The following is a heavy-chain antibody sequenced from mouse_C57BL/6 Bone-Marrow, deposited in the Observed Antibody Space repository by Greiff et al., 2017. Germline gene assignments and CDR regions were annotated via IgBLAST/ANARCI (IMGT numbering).Heavy chain of an antibody. V-gene: IGHV1-55*01. CDR1: GYTFTSYW. Sequence: QVQLQQPGAELVKPGASVQMSCKASGYTFTSYWITWVKQRPGQGLAWIGDVYPGSGSTNYNEKFTSKDTLTVNTSSSTAYMQLSSLTSEDSAVYYCARPYYSNYWYFDVWGTGTTVTVSS. J-gene: IGHJ1*03. CDR3: ARPYYSNYWYFDV. CDR2: VYPGSGST. D-gene: IGHD2-5*01.